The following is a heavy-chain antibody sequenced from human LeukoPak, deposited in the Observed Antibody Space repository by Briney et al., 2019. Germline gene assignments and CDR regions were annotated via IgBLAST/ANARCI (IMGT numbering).Heavy chain of an antibody. Sequence: SETLSLTCTVSGYSIRSDYYWSWIRQPPGKGLEWIGEINHSGSTNYNPSLKSRVTISVDMSKNQFSLKLSSVTAADTAVYYCARGRGGVVRGHFDYWGQGTLVTVSS. CDR3: ARGRGGVVRGHFDY. V-gene: IGHV4-34*01. D-gene: IGHD3-10*01. CDR2: INHSGST. CDR1: GYSIRSDYY. J-gene: IGHJ4*02.